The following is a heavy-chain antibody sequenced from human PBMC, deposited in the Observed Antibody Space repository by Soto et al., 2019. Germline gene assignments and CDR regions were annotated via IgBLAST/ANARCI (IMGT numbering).Heavy chain of an antibody. D-gene: IGHD3-10*01. V-gene: IGHV4-4*02. Sequence: QVQLQESGPGLVKPSGTLSLTCAVSGASISSSNWWSWVRQPPGKGLEWIGEIYHSGSTNYNPSLKXRXTXSXXKSRNQFSLKLSSVTAADTAVYYGASRWGEGRVDYWGQGTLVTVSS. CDR3: ASRWGEGRVDY. J-gene: IGHJ4*02. CDR2: IYHSGST. CDR1: GASISSSNW.